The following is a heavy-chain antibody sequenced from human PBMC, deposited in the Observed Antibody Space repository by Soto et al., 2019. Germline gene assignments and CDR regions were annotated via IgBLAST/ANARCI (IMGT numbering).Heavy chain of an antibody. D-gene: IGHD3-10*01. CDR1: GYTFTSYA. CDR2: INAGNGNT. Sequence: RASVKVSCKASGYTFTSYAMHWVRQAPGQRLEWMGWINAGNGNTKYSQKFQGRVTITRDTSASTAYMALSSLSSEDTAVYYCARDTYYYGSGSYYNPTPFNWFDPWGQGTLVTVSS. J-gene: IGHJ5*02. CDR3: ARDTYYYGSGSYYNPTPFNWFDP. V-gene: IGHV1-3*01.